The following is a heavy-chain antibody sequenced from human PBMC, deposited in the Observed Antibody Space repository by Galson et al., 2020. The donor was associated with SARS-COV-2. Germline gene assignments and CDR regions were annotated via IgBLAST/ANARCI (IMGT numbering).Heavy chain of an antibody. J-gene: IGHJ6*02. CDR1: GGSFSGYY. CDR3: ANTYGSGSYSTYYYGMDV. CDR2: INHSGST. D-gene: IGHD3-10*01. Sequence: SETLSLTCAVYGGSFSGYYWSWIRQPPGKGLEWIGEINHSGSTNYNPSLKSRVTISVDTSKNQFSLKLSSVTAADTAVYYCANTYGSGSYSTYYYGMDVCGQGTTVTVSS. V-gene: IGHV4-34*01.